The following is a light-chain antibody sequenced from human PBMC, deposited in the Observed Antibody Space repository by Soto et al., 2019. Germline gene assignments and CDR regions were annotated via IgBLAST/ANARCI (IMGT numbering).Light chain of an antibody. CDR2: GAS. Sequence: ESVLTHSPGTLSLSPCERAPLSYSASQSFSSSSLAWYQQKPGQAPRLLIYGASSRATGIPDRFSGSGSGTDFTLTISRLEPEDFAVYYCQQYDSSPRTFGQGTKVDIK. V-gene: IGKV3-20*01. CDR1: QSFSSSS. J-gene: IGKJ1*01. CDR3: QQYDSSPRT.